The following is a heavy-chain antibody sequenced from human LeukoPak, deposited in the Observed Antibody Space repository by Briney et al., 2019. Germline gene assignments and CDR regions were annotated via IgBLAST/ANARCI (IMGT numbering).Heavy chain of an antibody. CDR1: GGAFSSYA. J-gene: IGHJ4*02. Sequence: SVKVSCKASGGAFSSYAISWVRQAPGQGLEWMGRVIPILGIANYAQKFQGRVTITADKSTSTAYMELSSLRSEDTAVYYCAREGDYADYWGQGTLVTVSS. D-gene: IGHD4-17*01. V-gene: IGHV1-69*04. CDR3: AREGDYADY. CDR2: VIPILGIA.